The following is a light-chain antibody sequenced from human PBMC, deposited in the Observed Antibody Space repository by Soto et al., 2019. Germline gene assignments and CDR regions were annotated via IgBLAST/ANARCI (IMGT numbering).Light chain of an antibody. J-gene: IGLJ1*01. CDR1: SSDVGGYNY. CDR3: CSYAGSYFYV. V-gene: IGLV2-11*01. Sequence: QSALTQPRSVSGSPGQSVTISCTGTSSDVGGYNYVSWYQQHPGKAPKLMIYDVSKRPSGVPDRFSGSKSGNTASLTISGLQAEDEADYYCCSYAGSYFYVFGTGTKLTDL. CDR2: DVS.